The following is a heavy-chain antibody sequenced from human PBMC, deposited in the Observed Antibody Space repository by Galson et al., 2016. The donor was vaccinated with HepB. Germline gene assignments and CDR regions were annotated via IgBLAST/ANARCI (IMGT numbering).Heavy chain of an antibody. J-gene: IGHJ4*02. D-gene: IGHD6-19*01. CDR3: AREASRQWLGLYYFDL. CDR2: TYYRSKWYT. V-gene: IGHV6-1*01. CDR1: GDSVSSNSAA. Sequence: CAISGDSVSSNSAAWSWIRQSPSRGLEWLGRTYYRSKWYTDYAVSVASRITVNPDISKNQFSLQLNSVTPDDTAVYYCAREASRQWLGLYYFDLWGQGTLVTVSS.